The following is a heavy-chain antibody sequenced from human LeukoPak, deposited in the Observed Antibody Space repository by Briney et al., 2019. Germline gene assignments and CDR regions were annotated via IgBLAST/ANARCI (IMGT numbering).Heavy chain of an antibody. J-gene: IGHJ4*02. CDR1: GGSISSYY. CDR2: IYYSGST. Sequence: SETLSLICTVSGGSISSYYWSWIRQPPGKGLEWIGYIYYSGSTNYNPSLKSRVTISVDTSKNQFSLKLSSVTAADTAVYYCARRGRIAAAHDYWGQGTLVTVSS. V-gene: IGHV4-59*08. D-gene: IGHD6-13*01. CDR3: ARRGRIAAAHDY.